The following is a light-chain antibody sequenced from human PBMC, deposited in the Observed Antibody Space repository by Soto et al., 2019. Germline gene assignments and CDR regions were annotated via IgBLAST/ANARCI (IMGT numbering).Light chain of an antibody. CDR3: NSYTTLSNRV. J-gene: IGLJ1*01. CDR1: SSDVGAYNY. Sequence: QSVLTQPASVSGSLGQSIAISCTGTSSDVGAYNYVSWYQQQPGKAPKLMISEVSNRPSGVSDRFSGSKSGNTASLTISGLQAEDEANYYCNSYTTLSNRVFGTGTKVTVL. V-gene: IGLV2-14*01. CDR2: EVS.